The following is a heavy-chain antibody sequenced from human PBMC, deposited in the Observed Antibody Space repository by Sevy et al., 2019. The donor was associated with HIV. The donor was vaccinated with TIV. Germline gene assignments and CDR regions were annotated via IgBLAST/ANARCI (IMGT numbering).Heavy chain of an antibody. Sequence: ASVKVSCKTSGGTFDTYSISWLRQAPGQGLEWMGGITPFFRTTNYAQKFQGRVTITADESTGTAYMELSSLRSEDSAVYYCARDTDITFGGGDAFDIWGQGTMVIVSS. D-gene: IGHD3-16*01. CDR2: ITPFFRTT. V-gene: IGHV1-69*13. J-gene: IGHJ3*02. CDR3: ARDTDITFGGGDAFDI. CDR1: GGTFDTYS.